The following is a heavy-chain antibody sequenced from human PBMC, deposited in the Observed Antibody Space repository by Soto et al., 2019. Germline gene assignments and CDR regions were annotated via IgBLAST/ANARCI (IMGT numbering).Heavy chain of an antibody. CDR2: IYWDDDK. V-gene: IGHV2-5*02. D-gene: IGHD4-17*01. J-gene: IGHJ6*02. CDR1: GFSLSTSEVG. CDR3: AHTDYAGGGSNYGMDV. Sequence: QITLKESGPTLVKPTQTLTLTCTFSGFSLSTSEVGVGWIRQPPGKALEWLALIYWDDDKRYSPSLKSRLTITKDTSKNQVVLKMTNMDPVDTATYYCAHTDYAGGGSNYGMDVWGQGTTVTVSS.